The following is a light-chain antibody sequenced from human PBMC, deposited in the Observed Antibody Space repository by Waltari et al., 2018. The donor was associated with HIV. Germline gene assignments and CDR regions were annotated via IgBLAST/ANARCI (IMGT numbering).Light chain of an antibody. CDR1: GSNIRSNY. J-gene: IGLJ1*01. Sequence: QSVLAQPPSVSGAPGQRVTISCSGSGSNIRSNYVNCYQQLPVTAPRVLIYNDDQRPSGVPARFSGSKAGTTASLAISGLQSEDEADYYCAACDDTLKVYVFGTGTKVTVL. V-gene: IGLV1-44*01. CDR3: AACDDTLKVYV. CDR2: NDD.